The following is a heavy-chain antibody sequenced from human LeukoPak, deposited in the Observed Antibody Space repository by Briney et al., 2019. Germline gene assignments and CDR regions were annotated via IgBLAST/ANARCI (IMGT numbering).Heavy chain of an antibody. CDR2: INPNSGGT. Sequence: ASVKVSCKASGYTFTGYYMHWVRQAPGQGLEWMGRINPNSGGTNYAQKFQGRVTMTRDTSISTAYMELSRLRSDDTAVYYCARGGRDPYSSSWYLDYWGQGTLVTVSS. V-gene: IGHV1-2*06. CDR3: ARGGRDPYSSSWYLDY. J-gene: IGHJ4*02. D-gene: IGHD6-13*01. CDR1: GYTFTGYY.